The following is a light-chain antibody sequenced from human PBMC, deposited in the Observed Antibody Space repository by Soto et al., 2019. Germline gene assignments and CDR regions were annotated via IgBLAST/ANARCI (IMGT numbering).Light chain of an antibody. Sequence: EIVMTQSQLSLPVTPGERASISCRSSHILLHSNGYNYSDWYLQKPGQSPQLLIYLGSNRASGVPDRFSGSGSGTDFTLKISKVEAEDVGVYYCMQALQTWTFGQGTKVDNK. CDR3: MQALQTWT. V-gene: IGKV2-28*01. CDR2: LGS. CDR1: HILLHSNGYNY. J-gene: IGKJ1*01.